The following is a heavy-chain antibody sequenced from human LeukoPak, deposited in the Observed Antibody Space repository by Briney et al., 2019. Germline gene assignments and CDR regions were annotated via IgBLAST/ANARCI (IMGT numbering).Heavy chain of an antibody. CDR2: ISAYNGNT. CDR3: ARVRIGRSPYYFNY. V-gene: IGHV1-18*01. D-gene: IGHD1-26*01. Sequence: GASVKVSCKASGYTFTSYGISWVRQAPGQGLEWMGWISAYNGNTNYAQKLQGRVTMTTDTSTSTAYMELRSLRSDDTAVYYCARVRIGRSPYYFNYWGQGTLVTVSS. J-gene: IGHJ4*02. CDR1: GYTFTSYG.